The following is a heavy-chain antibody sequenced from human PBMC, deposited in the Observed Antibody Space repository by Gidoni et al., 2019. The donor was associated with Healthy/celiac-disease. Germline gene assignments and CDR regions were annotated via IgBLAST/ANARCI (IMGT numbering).Heavy chain of an antibody. CDR2: IGTAGDP. CDR1: GFTFSRYD. Sequence: EVQLVESGGGLVQPGGSLRLSCAASGFTFSRYDMHWVRQATGKGLEWVSAIGTAGDPYYPGSVKGRFTISRENAKNSLYLQMNSLRAGDTAVYYCARGKVGSSGWYGDPSNYYGMDVWGQGTTVTVSS. J-gene: IGHJ6*02. D-gene: IGHD6-19*01. V-gene: IGHV3-13*05. CDR3: ARGKVGSSGWYGDPSNYYGMDV.